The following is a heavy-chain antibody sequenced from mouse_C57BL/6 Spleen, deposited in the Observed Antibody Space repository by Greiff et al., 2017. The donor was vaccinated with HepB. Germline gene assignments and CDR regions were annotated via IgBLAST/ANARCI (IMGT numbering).Heavy chain of an antibody. Sequence: QVQLQQSGTELVKPGALVKLSCKASGYTFTSYWMHWVKQRPGQGLEWIGNINPSNGGTNYNEKFKSKATLTVAKSSSTAYMQLSSLTSEDSAVYYCARERVTTVPFAYWGQGTLVTVSA. CDR1: GYTFTSYW. J-gene: IGHJ3*01. CDR3: ARERVTTVPFAY. CDR2: INPSNGGT. D-gene: IGHD1-1*01. V-gene: IGHV1-53*01.